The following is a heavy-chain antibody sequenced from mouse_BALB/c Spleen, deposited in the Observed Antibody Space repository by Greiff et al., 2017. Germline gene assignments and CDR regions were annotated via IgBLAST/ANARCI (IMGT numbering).Heavy chain of an antibody. D-gene: IGHD1-2*01. J-gene: IGHJ4*01. CDR3: AREGFITTPYYAMDY. Sequence: EVQLQQSGAELAKPGASVKMSCKASGYTFTSYVMHWVKQKPGQGLEWIGYINPYNDGTKYNEKFKGKATLTSDKSSSTAYMELSSLTSEDSAVYYCAREGFITTPYYAMDYWGQGTSVTVSS. CDR2: INPYNDGT. V-gene: IGHV1-14*01. CDR1: GYTFTSYV.